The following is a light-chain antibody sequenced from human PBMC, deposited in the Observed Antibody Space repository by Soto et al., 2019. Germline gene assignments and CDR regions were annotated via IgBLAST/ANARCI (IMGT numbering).Light chain of an antibody. CDR2: RNN. J-gene: IGLJ2*01. Sequence: QAVVTQPPSVSGAPGQRVTISCTGSNSNIGANYGVHWYQHVPGTAPKLLIYRNNNRPSGVPDRFSGSRSGTSASLAITGLQPDDEADYFCQSYDSSLSGVLFGGGTQLTVL. CDR3: QSYDSSLSGVL. CDR1: NSNIGANYG. V-gene: IGLV1-40*01.